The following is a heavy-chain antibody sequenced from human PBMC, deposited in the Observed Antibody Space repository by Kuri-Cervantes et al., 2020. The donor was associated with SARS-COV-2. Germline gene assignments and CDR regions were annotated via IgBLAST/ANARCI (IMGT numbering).Heavy chain of an antibody. Sequence: SETLSLTCTVSGGSISSSSYYWGWIRQPPGKGLEWIGSIYHSGSTYYNPSLKSRVTISVDTSKNQFSLKLSSVTAADTAVYYCARDGPTVVTPSDAFDIWGQGTMVTVSS. D-gene: IGHD4-23*01. J-gene: IGHJ3*02. V-gene: IGHV4-39*07. CDR1: GGSISSSSYY. CDR2: IYHSGST. CDR3: ARDGPTVVTPSDAFDI.